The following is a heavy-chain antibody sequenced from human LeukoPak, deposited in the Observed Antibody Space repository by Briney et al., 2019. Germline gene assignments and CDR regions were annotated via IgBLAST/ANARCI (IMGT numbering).Heavy chain of an antibody. V-gene: IGHV3-30-3*01. CDR3: AREQQNPYCSGGSCPRYGMDV. CDR1: GFTFSSYA. J-gene: IGHJ6*02. D-gene: IGHD2-15*01. Sequence: GRSLRLSCAASGFTFSSYAMHWVRQAPGKGLEWVAVISYDGSNKYYADSVKGRFTISRDNSKNTLYLQMNSLRAEDTAVYYCAREQQNPYCSGGSCPRYGMDVWGQGTTVTVSS. CDR2: ISYDGSNK.